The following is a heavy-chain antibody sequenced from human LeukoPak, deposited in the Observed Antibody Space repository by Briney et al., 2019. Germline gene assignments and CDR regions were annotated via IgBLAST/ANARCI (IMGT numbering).Heavy chain of an antibody. V-gene: IGHV3-30*01. J-gene: IGHJ4*02. D-gene: IGHD6-13*01. CDR2: ISYDGSNK. CDR3: ARDRSSSWDFDY. CDR1: GFTFSSYA. Sequence: GGSLRLSCAASGFTFSSYAMHWVRQAPGKGLEWVAVISYDGSNKYYADSVKGRFTISRDNSKNTLYLQMNSLRAEDTAVYYCARDRSSSWDFDYWGQGTLVTVSS.